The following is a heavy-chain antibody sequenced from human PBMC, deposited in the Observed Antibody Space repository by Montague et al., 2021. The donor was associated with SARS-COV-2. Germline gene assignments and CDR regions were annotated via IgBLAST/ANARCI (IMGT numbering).Heavy chain of an antibody. CDR3: ARYYVSGNYGFDL. D-gene: IGHD3-10*01. CDR1: GFTLSSYW. Sequence: SLSLSWAASGFTLSSYWMHWVRQAPVKGLVWVSRINSDGSNTNYADSVKGRFTISRDNAKNTLYLQMISLRAEDTAVYYCARYYVSGNYGFDLWGQGTMVTVSS. J-gene: IGHJ3*01. V-gene: IGHV3-74*01. CDR2: INSDGSNT.